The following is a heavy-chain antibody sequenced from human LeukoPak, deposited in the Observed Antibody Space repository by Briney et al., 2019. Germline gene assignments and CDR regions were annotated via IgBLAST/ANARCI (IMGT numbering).Heavy chain of an antibody. CDR1: GFTFSSYG. Sequence: PGGSLRLSCAASGFTFSSYGMHWVRQAPGKGLEWVEVIWYDGSNKYYADSVKGRFTISRDNSKNTLYLQMNSLRAEDTAVYYCARGKLRFLEWYLNLDYWGQGTLVTVSS. J-gene: IGHJ4*02. CDR2: IWYDGSNK. CDR3: ARGKLRFLEWYLNLDY. V-gene: IGHV3-33*01. D-gene: IGHD3-3*01.